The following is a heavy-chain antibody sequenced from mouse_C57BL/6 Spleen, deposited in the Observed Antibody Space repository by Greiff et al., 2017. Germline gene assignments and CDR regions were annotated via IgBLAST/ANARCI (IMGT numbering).Heavy chain of an antibody. CDR3: ARRKVWSYEDYAMDY. CDR1: GYTFTSYW. Sequence: QVQLQQPGAELVKPGASVKLSCKASGYTFTSYWMQWVKQRPGQGLEWIGEIDPSDSYTNYNQKFKGKATLTVDTSSSTAYMQLSSLTSEDSAVYYCARRKVWSYEDYAMDYWGQGTSVTVSS. V-gene: IGHV1-50*01. J-gene: IGHJ4*01. D-gene: IGHD1-1*01. CDR2: IDPSDSYT.